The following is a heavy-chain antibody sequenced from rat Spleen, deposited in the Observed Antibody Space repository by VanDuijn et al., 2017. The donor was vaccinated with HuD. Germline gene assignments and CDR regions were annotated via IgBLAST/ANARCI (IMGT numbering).Heavy chain of an antibody. CDR1: GFTLSNYG. CDR2: ISPSGDST. J-gene: IGHJ2*01. CDR3: TTETYFGYNYHHY. V-gene: IGHV5-19*01. D-gene: IGHD1-9*01. Sequence: EVQLVESGGGLVQPGRSLKLSCAASGFTLSNYGMHWIRQAPTKGLEWVASISPSGDSTYYRDSVKGRFTISRDNGKSTLYLKMDSLRSEDTATYYCTTETYFGYNYHHYWGQGVMVTVSS.